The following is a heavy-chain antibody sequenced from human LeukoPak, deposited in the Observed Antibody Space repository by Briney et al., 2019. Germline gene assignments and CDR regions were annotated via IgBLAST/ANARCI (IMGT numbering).Heavy chain of an antibody. D-gene: IGHD3-10*01. Sequence: PSETLSLTCAVYGGSFSGYYWSWIRQPPGKGLEWIGEINHSGSTNYNPSLKSRVTISVDTSKNQFSLKPSSVTAADTAVYYCARGDGYGSGSYPLFDYRGQGTLVTVSS. J-gene: IGHJ4*02. CDR1: GGSFSGYY. CDR3: ARGDGYGSGSYPLFDY. V-gene: IGHV4-34*01. CDR2: INHSGST.